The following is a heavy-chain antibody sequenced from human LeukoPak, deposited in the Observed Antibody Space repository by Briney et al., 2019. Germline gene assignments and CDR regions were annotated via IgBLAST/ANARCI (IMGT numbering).Heavy chain of an antibody. V-gene: IGHV3-48*01. CDR3: VRDAKEGQLLDRSV. J-gene: IGHJ6*04. Sequence: GGSLRLSCGGSGFILSDYRMDWVRHAPGKGLEWVSLITTTGDTKYYADSVKGRFTISRDNAKNSLSLQMNSLRADDTAVYYCVRDAKEGQLLDRSVWGKGTTVIVSS. CDR2: ITTTGDTK. CDR1: GFILSDYR. D-gene: IGHD2-2*01.